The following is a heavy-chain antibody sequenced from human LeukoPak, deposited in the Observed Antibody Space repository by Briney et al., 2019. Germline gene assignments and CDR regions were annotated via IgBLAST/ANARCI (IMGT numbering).Heavy chain of an antibody. CDR3: AGGAPTGYYYYYGMDV. CDR1: GYTFTSYA. J-gene: IGHJ6*04. CDR2: INAGNGNT. V-gene: IGHV1-3*01. Sequence: GASVKVSCKASGYTFTSYAMHWVRQAPGQRLEWMGWINAGNGNTKYSQKFQGRVTITRDTSASTAYMEPSSLRSEDTAVYYCAGGAPTGYYYYYGMDVWGKGTTVTVSS. D-gene: IGHD3-9*01.